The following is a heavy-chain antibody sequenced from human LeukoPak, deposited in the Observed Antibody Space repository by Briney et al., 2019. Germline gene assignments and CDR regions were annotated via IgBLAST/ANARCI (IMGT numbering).Heavy chain of an antibody. J-gene: IGHJ4*02. D-gene: IGHD5-12*01. CDR2: IYYSGST. CDR1: GGSISSSSYY. Sequence: SETLSLTCTVSGGSISSSSYYWGWIRQPPGKGLEWIGSIYYSGSTYYNPSLKSRVTISVDTSKNQFSLKLSSVTAADTAVYYCATLRRGLVAPFDYWGQGTVVIVSS. CDR3: ATLRRGLVAPFDY. V-gene: IGHV4-39*01.